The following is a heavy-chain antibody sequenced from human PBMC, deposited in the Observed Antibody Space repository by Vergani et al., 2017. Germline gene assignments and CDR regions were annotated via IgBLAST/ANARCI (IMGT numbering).Heavy chain of an antibody. V-gene: IGHV3-15*01. J-gene: IGHJ4*02. Sequence: EVQLVESGGGLVKPGGSLRLSCAASGFTFSNAWMSWVRQAPGKGLEWVGRIKSKTDGGTTDYAAPVKGRFTISRNDSKNTLYLQMNSLKTEDTAVYYCTSDAYSGYDYSLDYWGQGTLVTVSS. CDR2: IKSKTDGGTT. CDR3: TSDAYSGYDYSLDY. CDR1: GFTFSNAW. D-gene: IGHD5-12*01.